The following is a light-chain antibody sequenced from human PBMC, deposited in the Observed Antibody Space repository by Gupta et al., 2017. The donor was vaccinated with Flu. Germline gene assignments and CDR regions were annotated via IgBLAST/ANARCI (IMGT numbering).Light chain of an antibody. CDR1: SSDVGGYNY. J-gene: IGLJ2*01. CDR2: DVS. Sequence: VTISCTGTSSDVGGYNYVSWHQQHPDKTHKRMILDVSQRAAGVPGRFSGSKSGNTASLTISGRQEEEEADYYCCSDAGSDTLVFGGGTKLTVL. V-gene: IGLV2-11*01. CDR3: CSDAGSDTLV.